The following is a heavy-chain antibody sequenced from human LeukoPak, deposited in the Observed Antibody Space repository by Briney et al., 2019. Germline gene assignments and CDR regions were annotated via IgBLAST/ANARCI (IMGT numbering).Heavy chain of an antibody. CDR1: GGSISSGGYY. CDR3: ARTALDSYGYSAFDI. D-gene: IGHD5-18*01. Sequence: SETLSLTCTVSGGSISSGGYYWSWIRQHPGKGLEWIGYIYYSGSTYYNPSLKSRVTISVDTSKNQFSLKLSSVTAADTAAYYCARTALDSYGYSAFDIWGQGTMVTVSS. V-gene: IGHV4-31*03. J-gene: IGHJ3*02. CDR2: IYYSGST.